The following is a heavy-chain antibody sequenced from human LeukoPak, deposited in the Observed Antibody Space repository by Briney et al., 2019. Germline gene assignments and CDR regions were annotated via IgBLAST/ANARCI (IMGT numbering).Heavy chain of an antibody. J-gene: IGHJ4*02. Sequence: ASVKVSCKASGYTFTDYYMHWVRQAPGQGLEWMGWINPNSGGTNYAQKFQGRVTMTRDTSISTAYMELSRLRSDDTAVYYCARDFTRVVAGGYWGQGTLVTVSS. CDR1: GYTFTDYY. D-gene: IGHD2-2*01. V-gene: IGHV1-2*02. CDR3: ARDFTRVVAGGY. CDR2: INPNSGGT.